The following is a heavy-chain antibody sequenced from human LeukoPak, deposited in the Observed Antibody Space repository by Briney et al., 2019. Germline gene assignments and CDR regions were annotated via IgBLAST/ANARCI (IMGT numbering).Heavy chain of an antibody. D-gene: IGHD5-18*01. J-gene: IGHJ4*02. CDR2: IYYSGST. Sequence: PSETLSLTCTVSGGSISSYYWSWIRQPPGKGLEWIGYIYYSGSTNYNPSLKSRVTISVDTSKNQSSLKLSSVTAADTAVYYCARGGRGYSYGHFDYWGQGTLVTVSS. CDR3: ARGGRGYSYGHFDY. V-gene: IGHV4-59*01. CDR1: GGSISSYY.